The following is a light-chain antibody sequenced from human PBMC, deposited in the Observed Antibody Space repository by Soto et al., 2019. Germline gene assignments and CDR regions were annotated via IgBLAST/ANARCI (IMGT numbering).Light chain of an antibody. V-gene: IGLV2-11*01. CDR2: DVS. Sequence: QSALTQPRSVSGSPGQSVTISCTGTSSDVGGYNYVSWYQQHPGKAPKLMIYDVSKRPSGVPDRFSGSKSGNTASLTISGLQAEDEADYYGCSYAGSYTAVFCGGTKLTVL. J-gene: IGLJ2*01. CDR1: SSDVGGYNY. CDR3: CSYAGSYTAV.